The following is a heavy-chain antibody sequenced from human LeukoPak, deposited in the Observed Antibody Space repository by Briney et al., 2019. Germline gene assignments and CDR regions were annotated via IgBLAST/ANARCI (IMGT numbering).Heavy chain of an antibody. J-gene: IGHJ4*02. CDR3: ARLRALSYYDSSGDLYYFEY. Sequence: SETLSLTCTVSGGSISSYYWGWLRQPPGKGLEWIGFIYYSGITDYNPSLKSRVTIPIDTSKNQFSLKLTSVTAADTAVYYCARLRALSYYDSSGDLYYFEYWGQGTLVTVSS. CDR1: GGSISSYY. D-gene: IGHD3-22*01. V-gene: IGHV4-59*01. CDR2: IYYSGIT.